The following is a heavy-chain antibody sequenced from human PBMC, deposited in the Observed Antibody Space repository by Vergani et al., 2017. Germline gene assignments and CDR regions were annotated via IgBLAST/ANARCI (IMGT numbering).Heavy chain of an antibody. J-gene: IGHJ4*02. Sequence: QVQLHESGPGLVKPSQTLSLTCTVSGGSITSGSFYWSWIRQPAGKGLEWIGRIHSSGTTNYNPSLKSRVTLSVDTSKNQLSLRMTSVTAADTAVYYCAREGEFWSSWIFGYWGQGTVVTVSS. CDR3: AREGEFWSSWIFGY. CDR2: IHSSGTT. D-gene: IGHD3-3*01. CDR1: GGSITSGSFY. V-gene: IGHV4-61*02.